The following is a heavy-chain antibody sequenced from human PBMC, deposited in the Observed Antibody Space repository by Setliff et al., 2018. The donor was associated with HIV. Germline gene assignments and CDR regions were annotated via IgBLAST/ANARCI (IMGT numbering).Heavy chain of an antibody. D-gene: IGHD1-1*01. CDR1: GGSISSDY. Sequence: SETLSLTCSVSGGSISSDYWSWIRQPPGKGLEWIGYAHYTERTNYNPSLKSRVTISVDTSKNQFSLKLNAVTAADTAVYYCARRPPLTTGREYYFDFWGQGTLVTVSS. V-gene: IGHV4-59*08. J-gene: IGHJ4*02. CDR2: AHYTERT. CDR3: ARRPPLTTGREYYFDF.